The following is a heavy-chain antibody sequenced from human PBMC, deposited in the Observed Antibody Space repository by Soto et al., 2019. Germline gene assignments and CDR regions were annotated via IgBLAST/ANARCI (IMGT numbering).Heavy chain of an antibody. D-gene: IGHD2-2*02. J-gene: IGHJ4*02. CDR1: GFTFSSYA. CDR3: AKDPRCSSTSCYRGVFDY. CDR2: ISGSGGST. V-gene: IGHV3-23*01. Sequence: EVQLLESGGGLVQPGGSLRLSCAASGFTFSSYAMSWVRQAPGKGLEWVSAISGSGGSTYYADSVKGRFTISRDNSKNTLYLQMNSLRAEDTAVYYCAKDPRCSSTSCYRGVFDYWGQGTLVTVSS.